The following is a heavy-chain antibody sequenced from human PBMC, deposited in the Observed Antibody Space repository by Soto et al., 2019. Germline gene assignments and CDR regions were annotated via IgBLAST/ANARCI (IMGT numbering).Heavy chain of an antibody. CDR3: ARRVIGSSRAFDI. CDR1: GFAFSSHP. D-gene: IGHD2-15*01. Sequence: PGESLKISCAASGFAFSSHPMSWVRQAPEKGLEWVAGISDGGDLTYNADSVRGRFTTSRDNSRNTLYLQMNSLRAEDTAVYYCARRVIGSSRAFDIWGQGTMVTVSS. V-gene: IGHV3-23*01. CDR2: ISDGGDLT. J-gene: IGHJ3*02.